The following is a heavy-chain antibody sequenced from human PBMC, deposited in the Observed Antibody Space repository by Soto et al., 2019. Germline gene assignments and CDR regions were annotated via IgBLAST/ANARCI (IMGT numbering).Heavy chain of an antibody. Sequence: GSLRLSSAASRFSFSSYVMSWVRQAPGKGLEWVSAISGSGGSTYYADSVKGRFTISRDNSKNTLYLQMNSLRAEDTAVYYCAKDRADYSNYVVYWFDPWGQGTLVTVSS. V-gene: IGHV3-23*01. CDR3: AKDRADYSNYVVYWFDP. CDR1: RFSFSSYV. CDR2: ISGSGGST. J-gene: IGHJ5*02. D-gene: IGHD4-4*01.